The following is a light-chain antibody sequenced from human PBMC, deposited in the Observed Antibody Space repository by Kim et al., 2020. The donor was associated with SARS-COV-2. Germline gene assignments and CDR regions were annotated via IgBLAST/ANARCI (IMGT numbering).Light chain of an antibody. CDR1: SSDVGGYNY. Sequence: QSITISCTGTSSDVGGYNYVSWYQQHPGKVPKLMIYDVSSRPSGVSDRFSGSKSGNTASLTISGLQAEDEANYHCSSYTRSDTLVFGGGTQLTVL. J-gene: IGLJ2*01. CDR3: SSYTRSDTLV. CDR2: DVS. V-gene: IGLV2-14*03.